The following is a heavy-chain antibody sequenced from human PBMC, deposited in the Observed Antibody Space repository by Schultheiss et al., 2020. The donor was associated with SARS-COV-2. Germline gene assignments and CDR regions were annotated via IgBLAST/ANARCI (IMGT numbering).Heavy chain of an antibody. D-gene: IGHD1-7*01. CDR3: AREGITGTIVEVTNEWFDP. V-gene: IGHV7-4-1*02. Sequence: ASVKVSCKASGYTFTSYAMNWVRQAPGQGLEWMGWINTNTGNPTYAQGFTGRFVFSLDTSVSTAYLQISSLKAEDTAVYYCAREGITGTIVEVTNEWFDPWGQGTLVTVSS. CDR1: GYTFTSYA. J-gene: IGHJ5*02. CDR2: INTNTGNP.